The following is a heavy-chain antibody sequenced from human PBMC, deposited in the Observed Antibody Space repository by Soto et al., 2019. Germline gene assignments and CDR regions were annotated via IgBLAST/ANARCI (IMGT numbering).Heavy chain of an antibody. V-gene: IGHV1-69*13. CDR2: IIPIFGTA. CDR3: ARGGAYSDFWSGYPYGMDV. CDR1: GGTFSSYA. D-gene: IGHD3-3*01. Sequence: ASVKVSCKASGGTFSSYAISWVRQAPGQGLEWMGGIIPIFGTANYAQKFQGRVTITADESTSTAYMELSSLRSEDTAVYYCARGGAYSDFWSGYPYGMDVWGQGTTVTVSS. J-gene: IGHJ6*02.